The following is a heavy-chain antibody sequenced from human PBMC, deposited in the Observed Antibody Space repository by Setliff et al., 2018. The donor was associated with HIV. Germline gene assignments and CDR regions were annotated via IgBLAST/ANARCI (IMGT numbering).Heavy chain of an antibody. V-gene: IGHV1-18*04. CDR1: GYSFTSYW. J-gene: IGHJ4*02. CDR2: IRAYNGNT. CDR3: ARDFTYDYDSSGPG. Sequence: PGESLKISCKGSGYSFTSYWISWVRQAHGQGLEWMGSIRAYNGNTNYAQKLQGRVTMTRDTSTSTDYMELRSLTSDDTAVYYCARDFTYDYDSSGPGWGQGTLVTVSS. D-gene: IGHD3-22*01.